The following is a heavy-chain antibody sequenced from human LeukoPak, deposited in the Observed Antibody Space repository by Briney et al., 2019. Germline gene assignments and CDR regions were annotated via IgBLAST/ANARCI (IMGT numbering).Heavy chain of an antibody. Sequence: PSETLSLTCTVSGGSIRSSSYYWGWIRQPPGKGLDWIGTIYYTGSTYYNPSLRSRVTISVDTSKNQFSLKLSSVTAADTAVYYCAREKWVALENWFDPWGQGTLVTVSS. CDR1: GGSIRSSSYY. CDR2: IYYTGST. D-gene: IGHD1-26*01. V-gene: IGHV4-39*07. J-gene: IGHJ5*02. CDR3: AREKWVALENWFDP.